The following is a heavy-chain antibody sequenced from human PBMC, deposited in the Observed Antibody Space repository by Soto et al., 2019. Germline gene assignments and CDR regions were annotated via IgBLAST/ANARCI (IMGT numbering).Heavy chain of an antibody. CDR1: GFTFGSFT. D-gene: IGHD3-16*01. CDR2: LSSSSAYI. V-gene: IGHV3-21*06. CDR3: ARDGLTFGGD. Sequence: EVHLVEAGGGLVKPGESLTLSCAASGFTFGSFTLNWVRPAPGKGLEWVSSLSSSSAYIYYAESVKGRFTISRDNARSTLYLQMNSLRLDDTAVYFCARDGLTFGGDWGQGTLVAVSS. J-gene: IGHJ4*02.